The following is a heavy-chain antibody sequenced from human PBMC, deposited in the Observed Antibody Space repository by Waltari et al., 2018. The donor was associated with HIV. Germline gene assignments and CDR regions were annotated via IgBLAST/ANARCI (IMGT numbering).Heavy chain of an antibody. CDR1: GCTYSSYA. J-gene: IGHJ2*01. Sequence: VPLFESGGGLVQTGGSLSLSCHSSGCTYSSYAMMLVRQAPGKGLEWVSAISAGGVSTYYADSVKGRFTISRDNSKNTVYLQMNSLRGDDTAVYYCARDLGGYWYFDLWGRGTLVTVSS. V-gene: IGHV3-23*01. D-gene: IGHD3-16*01. CDR3: ARDLGGYWYFDL. CDR2: ISAGGVST.